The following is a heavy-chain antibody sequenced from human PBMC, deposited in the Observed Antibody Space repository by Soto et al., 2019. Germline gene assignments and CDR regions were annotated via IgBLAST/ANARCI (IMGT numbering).Heavy chain of an antibody. CDR3: ARAIFGVVIITDY. CDR2: IYYSGST. V-gene: IGHV4-39*01. J-gene: IGHJ4*02. CDR1: GGSISSSSYY. Sequence: SETLSLTCTVSGGSISSSSYYWGWIRQPPGKGLEWIGSIYYSGSTYYNPSLKSRVTISVDTSKNQFSLKLSSVTAADTAVYYCARAIFGVVIITDYWGQGTLVTVSS. D-gene: IGHD3-3*01.